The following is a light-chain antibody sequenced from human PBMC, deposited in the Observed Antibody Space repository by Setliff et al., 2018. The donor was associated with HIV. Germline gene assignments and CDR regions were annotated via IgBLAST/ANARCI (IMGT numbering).Light chain of an antibody. CDR1: STDIGGYNF. Sequence: QSALPQPASVSGSPGQSITISCNGTSTDIGGYNFVSWYQQYPGKAPKLMIYGVSNRPSGVSNRFSGSKSGDTASLTISGLQAEDEADYYCSSYTMNTYVFGTGTKVTVL. CDR2: GVS. V-gene: IGLV2-14*03. J-gene: IGLJ1*01. CDR3: SSYTMNTYV.